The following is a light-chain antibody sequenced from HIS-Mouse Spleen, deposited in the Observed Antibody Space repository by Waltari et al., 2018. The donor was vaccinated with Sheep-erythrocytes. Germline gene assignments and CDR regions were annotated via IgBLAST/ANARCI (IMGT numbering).Light chain of an antibody. J-gene: IGLJ2*01. CDR2: QDS. CDR3: QAWDSSTAWNVV. CDR1: KLGYNS. Sequence: SYELTQPPSVSVSPGQTASITCSGDKLGYNSACWSQQKPGQSPVLVIYQDSKRPSGIPERFSGSNSGNTATLTISGTQAMDEADYYCQAWDSSTAWNVVFGGGTKLTVL. V-gene: IGLV3-1*01.